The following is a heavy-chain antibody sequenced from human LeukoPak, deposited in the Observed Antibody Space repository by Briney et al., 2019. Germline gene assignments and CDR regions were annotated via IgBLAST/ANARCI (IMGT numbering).Heavy chain of an antibody. D-gene: IGHD2-21*01. CDR3: ARVAGNCGGDCYRLLY. V-gene: IGHV1-8*01. CDR2: MNPNSGNT. Sequence: ASVKVSRKASGYTFTSYDINWVRQATGQGLEWLGWMNPNSGNTGYAQKFQGRVSMTRSTSISTAYMELSNLRSEDTAVYYCARVAGNCGGDCYRLLYWGQGTLVTVSS. J-gene: IGHJ4*02. CDR1: GYTFTSYD.